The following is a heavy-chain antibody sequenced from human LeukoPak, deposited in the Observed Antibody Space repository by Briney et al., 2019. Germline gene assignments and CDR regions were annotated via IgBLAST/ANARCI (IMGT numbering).Heavy chain of an antibody. Sequence: SQTLSLTCAISGDSVSSNSAAWNWIRQSPSRGLEWLGRTYYRSNWIYESAASVKSRITISPDTSKNEFSLQLNSVTPEDTAVYYCTRANYRAFDIWGQGTMVTVSS. D-gene: IGHD5-24*01. CDR2: TYYRSNWIY. J-gene: IGHJ3*02. CDR1: GDSVSSNSAA. V-gene: IGHV6-1*01. CDR3: TRANYRAFDI.